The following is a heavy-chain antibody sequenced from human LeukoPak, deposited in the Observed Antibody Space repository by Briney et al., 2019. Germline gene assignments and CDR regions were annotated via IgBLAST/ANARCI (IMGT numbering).Heavy chain of an antibody. CDR2: ISSTSSYI. Sequence: GGSLRLSCAASGFIFNSHSMNWVRQAPGKGLEWVSSISSTSSYIYYADSVKSRFTISRDNAKNSLYLQMNSPRAEDTAVYYCARDGPDWQRYYMDVWGKGTTVTVSS. D-gene: IGHD3-9*01. CDR1: GFIFNSHS. CDR3: ARDGPDWQRYYMDV. V-gene: IGHV3-21*01. J-gene: IGHJ6*03.